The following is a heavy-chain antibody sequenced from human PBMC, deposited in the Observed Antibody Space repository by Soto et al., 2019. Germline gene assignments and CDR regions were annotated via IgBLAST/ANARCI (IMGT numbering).Heavy chain of an antibody. CDR1: GDSVSSNSAA. CDR2: TYYRSKWYN. D-gene: IGHD3-10*01. Sequence: QTLSLTCAISGDSVSSNSAAWNWIRQSPSRGLEWLGRTYYRSKWYNDYAVSVKSRITINPDTSKNQFSLQLNSVTPEDTAVYYCARDEYYGSGSYLNWFDPWGQGTLVTVSS. J-gene: IGHJ5*02. V-gene: IGHV6-1*01. CDR3: ARDEYYGSGSYLNWFDP.